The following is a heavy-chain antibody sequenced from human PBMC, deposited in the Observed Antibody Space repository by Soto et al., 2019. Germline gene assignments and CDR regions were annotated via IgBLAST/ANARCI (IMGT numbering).Heavy chain of an antibody. CDR3: AKEIAASATLWLDP. CDR2: IKSKTDGGTT. Sequence: LGLSCAASGFTFSNAWMNWVRQAPGKGLEWVGRIKSKTDGGTTDYAAPVKGRFTISRDDSKNTLYLQMNSLRAEDTAVYYCAKEIAASATLWLDPWGQGALVTVSS. CDR1: GFTFSNAW. D-gene: IGHD6-13*01. V-gene: IGHV3-15*07. J-gene: IGHJ5*02.